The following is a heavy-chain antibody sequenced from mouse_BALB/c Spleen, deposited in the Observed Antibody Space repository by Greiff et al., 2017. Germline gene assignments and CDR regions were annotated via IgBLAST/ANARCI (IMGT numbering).Heavy chain of an antibody. CDR1: GFAFSSYD. J-gene: IGHJ2*01. D-gene: IGHD1-3*01. CDR3: ARHKLEYYFDY. V-gene: IGHV5-12-1*01. Sequence: EVKLMESGGGLVKPGGSLKLSCAASGFAFSSYDMSWVRQTPEKRLEWVAYISSGGGSTYYPDTVKGRFTISRDNAKNTLYLQMSSLKSEDTAMYYCARHKLEYYFDYWGQGTTLTVSS. CDR2: ISSGGGST.